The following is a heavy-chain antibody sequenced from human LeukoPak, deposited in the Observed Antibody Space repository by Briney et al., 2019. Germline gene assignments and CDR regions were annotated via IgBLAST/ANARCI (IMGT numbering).Heavy chain of an antibody. CDR2: ISYDEINI. D-gene: IGHD2-2*01. V-gene: IGHV3-30*04. CDR1: GFTFSDYA. Sequence: SGGSLRLSCAASGFTFSDYAMYWVRQAPGKGLEWVAVISYDEINIFYGDSVKGRFTISRDISKNTVYLQMNSLSAEDTALYYCAKRAGGGRSAAPLDSWGQGTLVTVSS. J-gene: IGHJ4*02. CDR3: AKRAGGGRSAAPLDS.